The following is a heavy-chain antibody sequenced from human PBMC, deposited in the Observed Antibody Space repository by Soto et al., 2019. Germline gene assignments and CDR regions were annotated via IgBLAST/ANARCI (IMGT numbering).Heavy chain of an antibody. CDR3: ARRADSSGFPNAFDI. Sequence: PSETLSLTCTVSGGSISSSIYYWGWIRQPPGKGLEWIGSIYYSGSTYYNPSLKSRVTISVDTSKNQFSLKLSSVTAADTAVYYCARRADSSGFPNAFDIWGQGTMVTVSS. J-gene: IGHJ3*02. D-gene: IGHD6-25*01. V-gene: IGHV4-39*01. CDR2: IYYSGST. CDR1: GGSISSSIYY.